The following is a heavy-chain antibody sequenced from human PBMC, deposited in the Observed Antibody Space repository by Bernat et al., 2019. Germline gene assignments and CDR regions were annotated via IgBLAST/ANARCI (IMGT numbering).Heavy chain of an antibody. Sequence: QVQLQQWGAGLLKPSETLSLTCAVYGGSFSGYYWSWIRQPPGKGLEWIGKINHSGSTNGNPSLKSRVTISVDTSKNQFSLKLSSVTAADTAVYYCARGSGGGDGMDVWGQGTTVTVSS. CDR1: GGSFSGYY. J-gene: IGHJ6*02. V-gene: IGHV4-34*01. CDR3: ARGSGGGDGMDV. D-gene: IGHD2-15*01. CDR2: INHSGST.